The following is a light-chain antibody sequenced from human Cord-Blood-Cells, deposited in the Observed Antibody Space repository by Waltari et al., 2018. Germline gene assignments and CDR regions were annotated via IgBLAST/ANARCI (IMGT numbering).Light chain of an antibody. CDR2: DAS. Sequence: EIVLTQSPATLPLSPGERATLSYRASQSVSSYLAWYQQKPGQAPRLLIYDASNRATGIPARFSGSGSGTDFTLTISSLEPEDFAVYYCQQRSNWLTFGGGTKVEIK. V-gene: IGKV3-11*01. CDR3: QQRSNWLT. CDR1: QSVSSY. J-gene: IGKJ4*01.